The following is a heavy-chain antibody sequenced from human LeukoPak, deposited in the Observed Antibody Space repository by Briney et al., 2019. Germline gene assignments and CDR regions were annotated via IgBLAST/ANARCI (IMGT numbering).Heavy chain of an antibody. D-gene: IGHD6-6*01. V-gene: IGHV3-9*01. CDR1: GFNFDDYA. Sequence: PGRSLRLSCAASGFNFDDYAMHWVRQPPGKGLEWVSGISWNSANIGYADSVKGRFTISRDNAKNSLYLKMNSLRDEDSAFYYCATVAGSSLSRNYFDPWGQGTLVTVSS. CDR2: ISWNSANI. J-gene: IGHJ5*02. CDR3: ATVAGSSLSRNYFDP.